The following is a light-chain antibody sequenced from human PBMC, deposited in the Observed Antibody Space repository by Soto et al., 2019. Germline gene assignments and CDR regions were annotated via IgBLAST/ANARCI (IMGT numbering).Light chain of an antibody. Sequence: QSVLTQPPSVSAAPGQTVTISCSGSSSNIGHNYVCWYQQFPGTAPKLLIYDNDKRPSAIPARFSGSKSGTSATLDITGLQTGDEADYYCGTWDSSLSVGVFGGGTKLTVL. CDR2: DND. CDR1: SSNIGHNY. J-gene: IGLJ2*01. CDR3: GTWDSSLSVGV. V-gene: IGLV1-51*01.